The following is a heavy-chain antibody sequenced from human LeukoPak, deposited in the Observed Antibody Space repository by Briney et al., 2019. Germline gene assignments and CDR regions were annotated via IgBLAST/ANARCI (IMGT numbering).Heavy chain of an antibody. CDR3: ASYDGSGKGLDY. D-gene: IGHD3-10*01. CDR2: IYYSGST. CDR1: GGSISSYY. V-gene: IGHV4-59*01. Sequence: SETLSLTCTVSGGSISSYYWSWIRQPPGKGLEWIGYIYYSGSTNYNPSLKSRVTISVDTSKNQFSLKLSSVTAADTAVYYCASYDGSGKGLDYWGQGTLVTVSS. J-gene: IGHJ4*02.